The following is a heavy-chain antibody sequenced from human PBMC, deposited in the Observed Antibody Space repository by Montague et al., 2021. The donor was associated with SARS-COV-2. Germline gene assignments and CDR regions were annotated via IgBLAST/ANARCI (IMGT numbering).Heavy chain of an antibody. D-gene: IGHD6-13*01. Sequence: TRSLTCTVPGGYISSGSYYWSWIRQPAGRGMEWIGRIYASGSTKYNPSLKSRVTISVDTSKNQFSLKVSSVTAADTAVYYCARDLSSSWSYWFDPWGQGTLVTVSS. V-gene: IGHV4-61*02. CDR1: GGYISSGSYY. J-gene: IGHJ5*02. CDR2: IYASGST. CDR3: ARDLSSSWSYWFDP.